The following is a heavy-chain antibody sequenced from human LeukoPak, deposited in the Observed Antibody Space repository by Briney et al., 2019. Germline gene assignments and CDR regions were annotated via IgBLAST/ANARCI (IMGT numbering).Heavy chain of an antibody. V-gene: IGHV1-18*01. CDR2: ISVYNGIT. D-gene: IGHD2-2*02. Sequence: ASVKVSCKASGYTFANFVTWVRQAPGQGLEWMGWISVYNGITNYAQNLQGRVTLTTDTSTSTAYMELRSLRSDDTALYYCARTCSSSSCYMVHWGQGTLVTVSS. CDR1: GYTFANF. J-gene: IGHJ4*02. CDR3: ARTCSSSSCYMVH.